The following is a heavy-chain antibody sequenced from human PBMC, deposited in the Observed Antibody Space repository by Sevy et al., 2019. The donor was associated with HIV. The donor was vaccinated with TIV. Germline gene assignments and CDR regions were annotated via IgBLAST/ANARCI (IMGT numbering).Heavy chain of an antibody. V-gene: IGHV3-7*01. J-gene: IGHJ4*02. CDR2: IKQDGSEK. CDR3: AKNLYYESHDY. Sequence: GGSLRLSCAASGFSFSSYWMTWVRQAPGKGLEWVAYIKQDGSEKYYVDSVKGRFTISRDNAKNSLYLKMTSLRAEDTAVYYCAKNLYYESHDYWGQGTLVTVSS. D-gene: IGHD3-16*01. CDR1: GFSFSSYW.